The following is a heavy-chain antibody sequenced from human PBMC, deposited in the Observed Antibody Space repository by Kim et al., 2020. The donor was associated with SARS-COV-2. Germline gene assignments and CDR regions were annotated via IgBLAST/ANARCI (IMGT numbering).Heavy chain of an antibody. D-gene: IGHD2-2*01. Sequence: GGSLRLSCAASGFTFSSYAMHWVRQAPGKGLEWVAVISYDGSNKYYADSVKGRFTISRDNSKNTLYLQMNSLRAEDTAVYYCARDPHCSSTSCYQGGAFDIWGQGTMVTVSS. J-gene: IGHJ3*02. CDR1: GFTFSSYA. V-gene: IGHV3-30-3*01. CDR2: ISYDGSNK. CDR3: ARDPHCSSTSCYQGGAFDI.